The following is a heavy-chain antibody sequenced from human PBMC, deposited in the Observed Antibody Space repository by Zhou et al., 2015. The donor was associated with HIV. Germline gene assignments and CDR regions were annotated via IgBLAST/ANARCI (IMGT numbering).Heavy chain of an antibody. V-gene: IGHV1-3*05. Sequence: QVQLVQSGAEEKKPGASVKVSCKASGYTFTSYAMHWVRQAPGQRLEWMGWINAGNGNTKYSQKFQGRVTITRDTSASTAYMELSSLRSEDTAVYYCARGRGYYYGSGRLEAFDIWGQGTMVTVSS. CDR1: GYTFTSYA. J-gene: IGHJ3*02. CDR3: ARGRGYYYGSGRLEAFDI. D-gene: IGHD3-10*01. CDR2: INAGNGNT.